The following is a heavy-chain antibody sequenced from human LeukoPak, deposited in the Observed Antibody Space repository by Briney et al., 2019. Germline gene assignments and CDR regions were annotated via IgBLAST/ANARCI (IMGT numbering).Heavy chain of an antibody. CDR1: AFTFNNYA. J-gene: IGHJ4*02. CDR2: IFGSGGTT. CDR3: AHNKSGSYKFDY. D-gene: IGHD1-26*01. V-gene: IGHV3-23*01. Sequence: PEGSLRLSCAASAFTFNNYAMSWVRQAPGKGLEWVSGIFGSGGTTYYADSVKGRFTISRDNSKNTVYLKMHSLRAEDTAVYYCAHNKSGSYKFDYWGQGTLVTVSS.